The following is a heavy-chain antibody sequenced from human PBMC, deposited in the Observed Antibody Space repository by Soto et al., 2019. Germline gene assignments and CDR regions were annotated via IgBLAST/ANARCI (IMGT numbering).Heavy chain of an antibody. Sequence: QVQLQESGPGLVKPSQTLSLTCTVSGGSISSGGYYWSWISQHPGKGLEWIGYIYYSGSTYYNPSLKSRVTISVDTSKIQFSLKLSSVTAADTAVYYCARGGNWASHKYYFDYWGQGTLVTVSS. CDR3: ARGGNWASHKYYFDY. D-gene: IGHD2-2*01. CDR2: IYYSGST. CDR1: GGSISSGGYY. J-gene: IGHJ4*02. V-gene: IGHV4-31*03.